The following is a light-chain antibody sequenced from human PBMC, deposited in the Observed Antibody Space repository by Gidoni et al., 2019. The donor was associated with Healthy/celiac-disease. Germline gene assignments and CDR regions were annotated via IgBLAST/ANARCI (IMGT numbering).Light chain of an antibody. Sequence: DIQMTQSPSSLSASVGDRVTITCRASQSISSYLNWYQQKPGKAPKLLIYAASSLQIGVPSRFSGSGSGTDFTLTISSLQPEDFATYYCQPSYSTPPTFGQGTRLEIK. CDR1: QSISSY. CDR2: AAS. V-gene: IGKV1-39*01. CDR3: QPSYSTPPT. J-gene: IGKJ5*01.